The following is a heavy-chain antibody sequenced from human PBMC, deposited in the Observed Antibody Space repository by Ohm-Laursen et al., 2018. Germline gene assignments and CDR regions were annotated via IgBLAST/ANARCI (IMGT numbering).Heavy chain of an antibody. CDR2: ISYDGSNK. CDR3: AKVPFPRLGMGGQPFDY. J-gene: IGHJ4*02. CDR1: GFTFSSYG. V-gene: IGHV3-30*18. Sequence: SLRLSCSAPGFTFSSYGMHWVRQAPGKGLEWVAVISYDGSNKYYADSVKGRFTISRDNSKNTLYLQMNSLRAEDTAVYYCAKVPFPRLGMGGQPFDYWGQGTLVTVSS. D-gene: IGHD1-26*01.